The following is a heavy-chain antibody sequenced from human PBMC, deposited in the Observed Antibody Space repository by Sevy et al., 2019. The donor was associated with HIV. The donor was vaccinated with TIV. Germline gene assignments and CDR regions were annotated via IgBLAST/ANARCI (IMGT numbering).Heavy chain of an antibody. Sequence: GGSLRLSCAASGFTFSSYAMHWVRQAPGKGLEWVAVISYDGSNKYYADSVKGRFTISRDNSKNTLYLQMNSLRAEDKAVYYCARPRIVATSTFDYWGQGTLVTVSS. CDR1: GFTFSSYA. J-gene: IGHJ4*02. CDR3: ARPRIVATSTFDY. D-gene: IGHD5-12*01. V-gene: IGHV3-30-3*01. CDR2: ISYDGSNK.